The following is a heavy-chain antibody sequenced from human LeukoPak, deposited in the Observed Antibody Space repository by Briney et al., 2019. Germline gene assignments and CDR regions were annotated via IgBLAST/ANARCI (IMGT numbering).Heavy chain of an antibody. D-gene: IGHD2-2*01. CDR1: GGSFSGYY. CDR3: ARGRTGYQLLPTKKDYSYYYVDV. J-gene: IGHJ6*03. Sequence: SETLSLTCAVYGGSFSGYYWSWIRQPPGKGLEWIEEINHSGSTNYNPSLKSRVTISVDTSKNQFSLKLRSVTAADRAVYYCARGRTGYQLLPTKKDYSYYYVDVWDKGTTVTVSS. CDR2: INHSGST. V-gene: IGHV4-34*01.